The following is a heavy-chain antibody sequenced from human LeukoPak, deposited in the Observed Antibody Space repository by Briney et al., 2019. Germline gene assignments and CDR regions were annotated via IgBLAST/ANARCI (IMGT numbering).Heavy chain of an antibody. D-gene: IGHD6-19*01. Sequence: PSETLSLTCTVSGGSISSYYWSWIRQPPGKGLEWIGYIYYSGSTNYNPSLKSRVTISVDTSKNQFPLKLSSVTAADTAVYYCARGGSGWLSYYYYMDVWGKGTTVTVSS. J-gene: IGHJ6*03. CDR1: GGSISSYY. CDR3: ARGGSGWLSYYYYMDV. V-gene: IGHV4-59*01. CDR2: IYYSGST.